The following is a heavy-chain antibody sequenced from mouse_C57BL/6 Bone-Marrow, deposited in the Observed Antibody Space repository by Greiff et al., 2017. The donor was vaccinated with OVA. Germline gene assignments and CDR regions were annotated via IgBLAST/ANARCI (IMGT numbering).Heavy chain of an antibody. CDR1: GYAFSSSW. D-gene: IGHD2-1*01. J-gene: IGHJ2*01. Sequence: VQLQQSGPELVKPGASVKISCKASGYAFSSSWMNWVKQRPGKGLEWIGRIYPGDGDTNYNGKFKGKATLTADKSSSTAYMQLSSLTSEDSAVYFCASPLYYGNYDYWGQGTTLTVSS. CDR2: IYPGDGDT. CDR3: ASPLYYGNYDY. V-gene: IGHV1-82*01.